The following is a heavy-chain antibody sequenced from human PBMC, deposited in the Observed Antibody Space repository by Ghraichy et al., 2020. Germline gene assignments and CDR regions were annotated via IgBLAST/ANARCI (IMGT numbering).Heavy chain of an antibody. D-gene: IGHD6-6*01. CDR3: AKAKGIAARPTDFDY. CDR1: GFTFSSYA. V-gene: IGHV3-23*01. J-gene: IGHJ4*02. CDR2: ISGGGGST. Sequence: GGSLRLSCAASGFTFSSYAMSWVRQAPGKGLEWVSAISGGGGSTYDADSVKGRFTISRDNSKNTLYLQMNRLRAEDTAVYYCAKAKGIAARPTDFDYWGRGAMATV.